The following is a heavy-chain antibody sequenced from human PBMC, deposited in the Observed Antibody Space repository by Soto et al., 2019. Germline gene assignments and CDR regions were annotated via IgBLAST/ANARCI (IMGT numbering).Heavy chain of an antibody. Sequence: SETLSLTCTVSGGSVSSGSYYWSWIRQPPGKGLEWIGYIYYSGSTNYNPSLKSRVTISVDTSKNQFSLKLSSVTAAVTAVYYCARDPLYYYDSSDRVDPWGQGTLVTVSS. J-gene: IGHJ5*02. CDR1: GGSVSSGSYY. D-gene: IGHD3-22*01. V-gene: IGHV4-61*01. CDR2: IYYSGST. CDR3: ARDPLYYYDSSDRVDP.